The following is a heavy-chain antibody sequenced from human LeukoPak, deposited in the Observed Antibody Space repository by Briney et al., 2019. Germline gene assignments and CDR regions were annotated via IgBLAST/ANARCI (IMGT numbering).Heavy chain of an antibody. Sequence: GASVKVSCKASGYTFTSYDINWVRQAPGQGLEWMGWMNPNSGNTGYAQKFQGRVTMTRNTSISTAYMELSSLRSEDTAVYYCAREYVWEHYYYYGMDVWGQGTTVTVSS. CDR2: MNPNSGNT. D-gene: IGHD3-16*01. V-gene: IGHV1-8*01. CDR1: GYTFTSYD. CDR3: AREYVWEHYYYYGMDV. J-gene: IGHJ6*02.